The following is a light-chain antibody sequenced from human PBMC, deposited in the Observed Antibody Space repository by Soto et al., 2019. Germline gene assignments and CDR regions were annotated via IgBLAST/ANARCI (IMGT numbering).Light chain of an antibody. CDR3: TSYAGGNNV. V-gene: IGLV2-8*01. CDR2: EVN. CDR1: SSDVGGYNY. Sequence: QSVLTQPPSASGSPGQSVTISCTGTSSDVGGYNYVSWYQQHPGKVPKLMVYEVNKRPSGVPYRVSGSKSGNTASLTVSGLQAEDESDYDCTSYAGGNNVFGSGTKVTVL. J-gene: IGLJ1*01.